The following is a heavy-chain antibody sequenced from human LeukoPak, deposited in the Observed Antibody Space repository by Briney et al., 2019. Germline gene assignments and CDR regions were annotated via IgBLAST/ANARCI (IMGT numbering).Heavy chain of an antibody. V-gene: IGHV4-59*08. J-gene: IGHJ4*02. D-gene: IGHD6-13*01. Sequence: SETLSLTCTVSGGSISSYYWSWIRQPPGKGLEWIGYIYYSGSTNYNPSLKSRVTISVDTSKNQFSLKLSSVTAADTAVYYCARGAYSSSWYVDYWGQGTLVTVSS. CDR1: GGSISSYY. CDR3: ARGAYSSSWYVDY. CDR2: IYYSGST.